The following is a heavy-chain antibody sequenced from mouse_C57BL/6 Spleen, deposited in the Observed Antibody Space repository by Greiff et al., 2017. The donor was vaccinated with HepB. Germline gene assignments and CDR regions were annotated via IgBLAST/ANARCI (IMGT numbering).Heavy chain of an antibody. D-gene: IGHD1-1*01. Sequence: EVQLQQSGPELVKPGASVKMSCKASGYTFTDYNMHWVKQSHGKSLEWIGYINPNNGGTSYNQKFKGKATLTVNKSSSTAYMELRSLTSEDSAVYYCALITTEAGLAYGGQGTLVTVSA. CDR3: ALITTEAGLAY. V-gene: IGHV1-22*01. J-gene: IGHJ3*01. CDR2: INPNNGGT. CDR1: GYTFTDYN.